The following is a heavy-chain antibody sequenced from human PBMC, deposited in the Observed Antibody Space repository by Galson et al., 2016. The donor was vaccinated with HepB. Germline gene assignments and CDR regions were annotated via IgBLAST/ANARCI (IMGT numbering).Heavy chain of an antibody. Sequence: SLRLSCAASGFTFSDFYMSWIRQAPGKGLEWLSDISSSGSKTFYADSVKGRLTISRENTNNSLYLEMVTLRAEDPAVYYCARESCSTSSCNFYGLDVWGQGTTVIVSS. D-gene: IGHD2-2*01. J-gene: IGHJ6*02. CDR1: GFTFSDFY. V-gene: IGHV3-11*01. CDR2: ISSSGSKT. CDR3: ARESCSTSSCNFYGLDV.